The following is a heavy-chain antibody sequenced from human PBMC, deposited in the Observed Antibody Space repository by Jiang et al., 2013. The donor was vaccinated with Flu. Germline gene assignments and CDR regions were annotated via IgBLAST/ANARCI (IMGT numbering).Heavy chain of an antibody. J-gene: IGHJ4*02. CDR3: ARAMTVSGTYDY. D-gene: IGHD6-19*01. CDR1: GDSVSGHNVG. V-gene: IGHV6-1*01. CDR2: TYYRSQWFT. Sequence: SQTLSLTCAISGDSVSGHNVGWYWLRQSPSRGLEWLGRTYYRSQWFTDYPVSVQSRITINPDTSKNQFSLQLNSVTPEDTAVYYCARAMTVSGTYDYWGQGTLVSVSS.